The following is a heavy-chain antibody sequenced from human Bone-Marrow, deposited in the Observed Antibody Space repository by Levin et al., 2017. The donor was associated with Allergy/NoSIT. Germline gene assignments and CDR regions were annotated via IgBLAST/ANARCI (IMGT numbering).Heavy chain of an antibody. V-gene: IGHV4-39*01. Sequence: ASETLSLTCTVSGASISSSGYYWGWIRQPPGKGLEWIGSIYHSGSTYYNPSLKSRVTISIDTSKNRISLSLTSVTAGDTAVYYCARVLTTVTKANRWGQGTLVTVSS. J-gene: IGHJ4*02. CDR1: GASISSSGYY. D-gene: IGHD4-17*01. CDR2: IYHSGST. CDR3: ARVLTTVTKANR.